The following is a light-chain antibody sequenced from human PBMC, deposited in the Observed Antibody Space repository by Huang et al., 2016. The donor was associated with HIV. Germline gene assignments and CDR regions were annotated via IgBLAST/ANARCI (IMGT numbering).Light chain of an antibody. CDR2: GAS. V-gene: IGKV3-15*01. CDR1: QSVSSN. J-gene: IGKJ4*01. CDR3: QQYNKWPPVT. Sequence: EIVMTQSPATLSVSPGERATLSCRASQSVSSNLAWYQQKPGQAPRLLIYGASTRATDIPGRFSGSGSGTEFTLTISSLQSEDFAVYYCQQYNKWPPVTFGGGTKVEIK.